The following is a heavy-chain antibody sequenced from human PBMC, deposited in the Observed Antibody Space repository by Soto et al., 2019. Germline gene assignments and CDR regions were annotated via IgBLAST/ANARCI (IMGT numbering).Heavy chain of an antibody. D-gene: IGHD5-12*01. V-gene: IGHV4-4*07. Sequence: PSETLSLTCTVSGGSIGSYYWSWIRQPAGKGLEWIGRIYTSGSTNYNPSLKSRVTMTTDTSTSTAYMELRSLRSDDTAVYYCARDIPDIVATDGFDYWGQGTLVTVSS. CDR3: ARDIPDIVATDGFDY. CDR1: GGSIGSYY. CDR2: IYTSGST. J-gene: IGHJ4*02.